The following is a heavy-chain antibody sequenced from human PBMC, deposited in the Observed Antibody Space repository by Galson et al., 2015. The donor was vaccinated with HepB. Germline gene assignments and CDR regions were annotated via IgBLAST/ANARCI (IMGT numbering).Heavy chain of an antibody. CDR2: ISYDGSNK. J-gene: IGHJ5*02. CDR3: TKDLYRKRTTIFGVAS. CDR1: GFTFSPYG. D-gene: IGHD3-3*01. Sequence: SLRLSCAASGFTFSPYGMHWVRQAPGKGLEWVAVISYDGSNKYYVDSVKGRFTISRDNSKNTLYLQMNSLIAEDTAVYYCTKDLYRKRTTIFGVASWGQGTLVTVSS. V-gene: IGHV3-30*18.